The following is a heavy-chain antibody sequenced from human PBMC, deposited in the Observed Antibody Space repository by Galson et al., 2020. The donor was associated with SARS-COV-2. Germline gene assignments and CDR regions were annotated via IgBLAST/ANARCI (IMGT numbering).Heavy chain of an antibody. CDR2: ISWDGGRT. CDR1: GFTFDDYM. D-gene: IGHD6-19*01. J-gene: IGHJ4*02. Sequence: WGSLRLSCAASGFTFDDYMMHWVRQPPGKGLEWVSLISWDGGRTYYEDSVKGRFIISRDNSKNSLFLQMNSLTPEDTALYFCAKDRHTSGWPYFFDFWGQGTLVTVSS. CDR3: AKDRHTSGWPYFFDF. V-gene: IGHV3-43*01.